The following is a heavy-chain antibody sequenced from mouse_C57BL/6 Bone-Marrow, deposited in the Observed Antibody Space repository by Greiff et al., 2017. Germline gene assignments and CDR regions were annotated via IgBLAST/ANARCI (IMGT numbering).Heavy chain of an antibody. D-gene: IGHD2-5*01. CDR2: IYPRAGST. V-gene: IGHV1-85*01. CDR1: GYTFTSYD. J-gene: IGHJ3*01. CDR3: ARNYYSKTWFAY. Sequence: QVQLQQSGPELVKPGASVKLSCKASGYTFTSYDLNWVKQRPGQGLEWIGWIYPRAGSTKYNEKFKGKATLTVDTSSSTAYMELHSLTSEDSAVYFCARNYYSKTWFAYWGQGTLVTVSA.